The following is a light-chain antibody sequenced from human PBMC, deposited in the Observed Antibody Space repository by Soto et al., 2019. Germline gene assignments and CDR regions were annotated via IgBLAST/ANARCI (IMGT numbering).Light chain of an antibody. J-gene: IGKJ1*01. CDR1: QSISSW. CDR3: QQYTSYWWT. Sequence: DIQMTQSPSTLSASIGDSVTITCRASQSISSWLAWYQQKPGKAPKLLIYKASSLESGVPSRFSGSESGTEFTLTISSLQPDDFATYYCQQYTSYWWTFGQGTKVEIK. V-gene: IGKV1-5*03. CDR2: KAS.